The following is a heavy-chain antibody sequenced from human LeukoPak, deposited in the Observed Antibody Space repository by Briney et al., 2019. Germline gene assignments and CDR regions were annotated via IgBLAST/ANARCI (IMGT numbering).Heavy chain of an antibody. D-gene: IGHD3-22*01. CDR3: ARGKVEYGTKEIVVVITELFDY. Sequence: GASVKVSCKASGYTFTGYYMHWVRQAPGQGLEWMGWINPNSGGTNYAQKFQGRVTMTRDTSISTAYMELSRLRSDDTAVYYCARGKVEYGTKEIVVVITELFDYWGQGTLVTVSS. CDR1: GYTFTGYY. CDR2: INPNSGGT. J-gene: IGHJ4*02. V-gene: IGHV1-2*02.